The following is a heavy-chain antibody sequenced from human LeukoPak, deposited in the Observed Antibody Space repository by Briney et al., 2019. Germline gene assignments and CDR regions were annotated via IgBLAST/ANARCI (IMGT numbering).Heavy chain of an antibody. CDR1: GFTLSNYN. CDR3: AKYSLPYYYGSGSYRSYFDY. Sequence: GGSLRLSCAASGFTLSNYNMNWVRQAPGKGLEWVSYISTSSITKYYADSVKGRFTISRDNAKNTLYLQMNSLRAEDTAVYYCAKYSLPYYYGSGSYRSYFDYWGQGTLVTVSS. V-gene: IGHV3-48*04. CDR2: ISTSSITK. J-gene: IGHJ4*02. D-gene: IGHD3-10*01.